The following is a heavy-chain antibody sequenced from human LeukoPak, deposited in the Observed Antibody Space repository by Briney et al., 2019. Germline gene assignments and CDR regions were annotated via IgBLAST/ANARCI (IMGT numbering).Heavy chain of an antibody. V-gene: IGHV3-33*01. CDR3: ARDSSGYNAFDI. J-gene: IGHJ3*02. D-gene: IGHD3-22*01. CDR2: LWYDGSNK. CDR1: GFTFSSYG. Sequence: GGSLRLSCAASGFTFSSYGMHWVRQAPGKGLEWVAVLWYDGSNKYYADSVKGRFTISRDNSKNTLYLQMNSLRAEDTAVYYCARDSSGYNAFDIWGQGTMVTVSS.